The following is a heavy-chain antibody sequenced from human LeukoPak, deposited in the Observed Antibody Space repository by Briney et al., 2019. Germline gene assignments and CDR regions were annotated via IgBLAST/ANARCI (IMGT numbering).Heavy chain of an antibody. Sequence: PGGSLRLSCAASGFTFSSYGMHWVRQAPGKGLEWVAFIRYDGSNKYYADSVKGRFTISRDNSKNTLYLQMNSLRAEDTAVYYCARDRGKAVRAFDIWGQGTMVTVSS. CDR2: IRYDGSNK. D-gene: IGHD6-19*01. J-gene: IGHJ3*02. CDR1: GFTFSSYG. CDR3: ARDRGKAVRAFDI. V-gene: IGHV3-30*02.